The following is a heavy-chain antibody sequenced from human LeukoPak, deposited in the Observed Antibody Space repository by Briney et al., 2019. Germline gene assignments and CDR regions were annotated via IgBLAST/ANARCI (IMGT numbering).Heavy chain of an antibody. J-gene: IGHJ6*04. CDR2: VSGSGAHT. Sequence: PGGPLRLSCAASGFTFSSYAMTWVRQAPGKGLQWVSAVSGSGAHTYYADSVKGRFTISRDNAKNSLYLQMNSLRAEDTAVYYCAELGITMIGGVWGKGTAVTISS. V-gene: IGHV3-23*01. CDR3: AELGITMIGGV. D-gene: IGHD3-10*02. CDR1: GFTFSSYA.